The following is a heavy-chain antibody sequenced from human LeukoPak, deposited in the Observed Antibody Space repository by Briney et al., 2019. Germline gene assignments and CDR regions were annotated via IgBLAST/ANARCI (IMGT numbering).Heavy chain of an antibody. CDR2: INPNSGGT. CDR1: GYTFTSYG. J-gene: IGHJ6*02. CDR3: ARVPTTKYCSSTSCYTGDYYYGMDV. Sequence: GASVKVSCKASGYTFTSYGISWVRQAPGQGLEWMGWINPNSGGTNYAQKFQGRVTMTRDTSISTAYMELSRLRSDDTAVYYCARVPTTKYCSSTSCYTGDYYYGMDVWGQGTTVTVSS. V-gene: IGHV1-2*02. D-gene: IGHD2-2*02.